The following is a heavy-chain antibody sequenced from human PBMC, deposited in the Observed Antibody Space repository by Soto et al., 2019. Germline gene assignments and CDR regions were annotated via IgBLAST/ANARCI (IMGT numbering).Heavy chain of an antibody. CDR2: IIPIFGTA. CDR1: GVTFSSYA. D-gene: IGHD6-13*01. V-gene: IGHV1-69*01. Sequence: QVQLVQSGAEVKKPGSSVKVSCTASGVTFSSYAISWVRQAPGQGLEWMGGIIPIFGTANYAQKFQGRVTITADESTSTAYMELSSLRSEDTAVYYCARELRIAAAGPYYYYGMDVWGQGTTVTVSS. CDR3: ARELRIAAAGPYYYYGMDV. J-gene: IGHJ6*02.